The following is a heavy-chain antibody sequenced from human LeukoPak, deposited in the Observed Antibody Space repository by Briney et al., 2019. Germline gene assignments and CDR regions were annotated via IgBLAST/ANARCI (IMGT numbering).Heavy chain of an antibody. D-gene: IGHD5-24*01. CDR2: INPRGST. CDR1: GGSFSGYY. J-gene: IGHJ4*02. V-gene: IGHV4-34*01. Sequence: SETLSLTCGVYGGSFSGYYWSWIRQPPGKGLEWIGEINPRGSTNYNPSLKSRVTLSADTSKNQLSLTLNSVTAADTAVYYCARRRLGYYFDYWGQGTLVTVSS. CDR3: ARRRLGYYFDY.